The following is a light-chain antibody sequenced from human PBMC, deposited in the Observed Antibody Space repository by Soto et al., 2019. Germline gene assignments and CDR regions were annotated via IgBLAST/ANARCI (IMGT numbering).Light chain of an antibody. CDR2: EVS. V-gene: IGLV2-23*02. CDR1: SSDVGTYNL. J-gene: IGLJ1*01. Sequence: QSVLTQPASVSGSPGQSITISCTGTSSDVGTYNLVSWYQQHPGKAPKLMIYEVSKRPSGVSNRFSGSKSGNTASLTISWLLAEDEADYYCCSYAGSSTYAFGTGTKVTVL. CDR3: CSYAGSSTYA.